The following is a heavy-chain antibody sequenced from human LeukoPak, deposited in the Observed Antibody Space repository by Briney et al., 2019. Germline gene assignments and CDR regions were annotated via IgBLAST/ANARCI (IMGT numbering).Heavy chain of an antibody. CDR1: GYTFTSYY. CDR3: AREGGYGDYVGYYYYYYMDV. Sequence: EASVKVSCKASGYTFTSYYMHWVRQAPGQGLEWMRIINPSGGSTSYAQKFQGRVTMTRDTSTSTVYMELSSLRSEDTAVYYCAREGGYGDYVGYYYYYYMDVWGKGTTVTISS. J-gene: IGHJ6*03. D-gene: IGHD4-17*01. CDR2: INPSGGST. V-gene: IGHV1-46*01.